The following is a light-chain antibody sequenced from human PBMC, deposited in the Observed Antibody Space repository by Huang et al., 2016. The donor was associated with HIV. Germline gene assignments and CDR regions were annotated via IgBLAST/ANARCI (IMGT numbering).Light chain of an antibody. Sequence: EIVMTQSPATLSVSPGERATLSCRASQRVSSNLAWYQQKPGQAPRLLSYGAATRATGIPARVSGSGSGTEFTLTISSLQSEDFAVYYCQQYNNWVRTFGQGTKVEIK. CDR1: QRVSSN. J-gene: IGKJ1*01. V-gene: IGKV3-15*01. CDR3: QQYNNWVRT. CDR2: GAA.